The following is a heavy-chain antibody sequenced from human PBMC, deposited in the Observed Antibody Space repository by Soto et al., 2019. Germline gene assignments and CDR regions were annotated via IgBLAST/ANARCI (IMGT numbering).Heavy chain of an antibody. CDR1: ECTCGDHG. J-gene: IGHJ4*02. V-gene: IGHV3-33*01. Sequence: GGPHRLRNGASECTCGDHGVHRIRQTAGKGLEWVAVIWYDGSNKYYGDSVKGRFAISRDESRNTLYLQMNSLRAEDTAVYYCARDHSGYYLDYWGQGTLVTVSS. CDR2: IWYDGSNK. CDR3: ARDHSGYYLDY. D-gene: IGHD5-12*01.